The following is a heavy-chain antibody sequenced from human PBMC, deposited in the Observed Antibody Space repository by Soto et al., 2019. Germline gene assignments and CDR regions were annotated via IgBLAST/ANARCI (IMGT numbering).Heavy chain of an antibody. Sequence: SETLSLTCHVSGGSINNHYWSWLRQPPGKGLEWIGYIYYIGGTNYNPSLKSRVTISVDTSKNQFSLRLTSVSAADTALYYCARDYLDSSDYTTNWFDPWGQGALVTVSS. CDR2: IYYIGGT. CDR1: GGSINNHY. V-gene: IGHV4-59*11. CDR3: ARDYLDSSDYTTNWFDP. D-gene: IGHD3-22*01. J-gene: IGHJ5*02.